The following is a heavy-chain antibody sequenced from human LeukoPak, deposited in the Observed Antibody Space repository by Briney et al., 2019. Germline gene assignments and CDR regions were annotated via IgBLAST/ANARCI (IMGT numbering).Heavy chain of an antibody. Sequence: PGGSLRLSCAASGLTVSDNFMSWVRQAPGKGLGWVSVLYRGGNTYYADSVRGRFTISRDNSKNMVYLQMNSLTAEDTAVYYCTRDRIEGATSDFDYWGQGTLVTVSS. D-gene: IGHD2-21*01. V-gene: IGHV3-66*01. CDR1: GLTVSDNF. CDR3: TRDRIEGATSDFDY. J-gene: IGHJ4*02. CDR2: LYRGGNT.